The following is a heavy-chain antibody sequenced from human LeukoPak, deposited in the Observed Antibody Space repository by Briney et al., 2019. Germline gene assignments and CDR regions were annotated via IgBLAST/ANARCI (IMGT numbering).Heavy chain of an antibody. CDR2: IIPIFGTA. D-gene: IGHD2-15*01. Sequence: SVKVSCKASGGTFSSYAISWVRQAPGQGLEWMGGIIPIFGTANYAQKFQGRVTITADESTSTAYMELSSLRSKDTAVYYCARCSGGSCGGYYYYGMDVWGQGTTVTVSS. J-gene: IGHJ6*02. CDR1: GGTFSSYA. V-gene: IGHV1-69*01. CDR3: ARCSGGSCGGYYYYGMDV.